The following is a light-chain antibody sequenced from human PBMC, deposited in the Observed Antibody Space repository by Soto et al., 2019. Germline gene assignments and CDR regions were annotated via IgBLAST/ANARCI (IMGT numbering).Light chain of an antibody. J-gene: IGLJ1*01. CDR3: SSYTSSSTYV. V-gene: IGLV2-18*02. CDR1: SSDGSSYNR. Sequence: SVLTQPPSVSASPGQSVTISCTGNSSDGSSYNRVSCYQQPPGTAPTLMIYEVSNRPSGVPDRFSGSKSGNTASLTISGLQAEDEADYYCSSYTSSSTYVFGTETKVTVL. CDR2: EVS.